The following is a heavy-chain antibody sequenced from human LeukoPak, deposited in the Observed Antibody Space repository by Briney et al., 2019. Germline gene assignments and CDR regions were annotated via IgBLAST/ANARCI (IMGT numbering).Heavy chain of an antibody. CDR2: VNRDGSST. Sequence: GGSLRLSCAASGFTFSNFWMHWVRQAPGKGLVWVSHVNRDGSSTTYADSVKGRFTISRDNAKNTLYLQMNSLRAEDTAVYYCARAGGGFDYWDQGTLVTVSS. CDR3: ARAGGGFDY. V-gene: IGHV3-74*01. J-gene: IGHJ4*02. D-gene: IGHD3-10*01. CDR1: GFTFSNFW.